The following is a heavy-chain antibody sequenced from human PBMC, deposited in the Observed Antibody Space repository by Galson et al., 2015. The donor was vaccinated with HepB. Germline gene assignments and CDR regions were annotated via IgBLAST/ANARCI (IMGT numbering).Heavy chain of an antibody. J-gene: IGHJ4*02. Sequence: SVKVSCKASGYTFTSYGISWVRQAPGQGLEWMGWISAYNGNTNYAQKLQGRVTMTTDTSTSTAYMELRSLRSDDTAVYYCARGTGYSSSWFPGRGFDYWGQGTLVTVSS. CDR1: GYTFTSYG. V-gene: IGHV1-18*04. D-gene: IGHD6-13*01. CDR2: ISAYNGNT. CDR3: ARGTGYSSSWFPGRGFDY.